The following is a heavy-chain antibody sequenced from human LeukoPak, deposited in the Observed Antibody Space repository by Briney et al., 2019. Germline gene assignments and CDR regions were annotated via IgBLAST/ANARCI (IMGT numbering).Heavy chain of an antibody. J-gene: IGHJ5*02. CDR1: GFTFSGSG. CDR2: IDKKDKGYATAT. V-gene: IGHV3-73*01. CDR3: TRDSGTYNWFDP. Sequence: GGSLRLSCAASGFTFSGSGIHWVRQSSGKGLEWVGQIDKKDKGYATATAYAASVKGRFTISRDDSINTAYLQMKSLKTEDTALYYCTRDSGTYNWFDPWGQGTLVTVSS. D-gene: IGHD1-26*01.